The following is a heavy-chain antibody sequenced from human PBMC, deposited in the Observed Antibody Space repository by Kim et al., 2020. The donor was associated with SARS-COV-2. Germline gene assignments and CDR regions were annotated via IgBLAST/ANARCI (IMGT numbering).Heavy chain of an antibody. CDR2: ISYDGSNK. V-gene: IGHV3-30*18. CDR1: GFTFSSYG. J-gene: IGHJ4*02. D-gene: IGHD3-22*01. CDR3: AKVWRKWLKKGSFDY. Sequence: GGSLRLSCAASGFTFSSYGMHWVRQAPGKGLEWVAVISYDGSNKYYADSVKGRFTISRDNSKNTLYLQMNSLRAEDTAVYYCAKVWRKWLKKGSFDYWGQGTLVTVSS.